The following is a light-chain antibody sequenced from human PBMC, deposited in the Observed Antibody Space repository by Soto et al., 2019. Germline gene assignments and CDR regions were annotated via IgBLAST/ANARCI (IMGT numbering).Light chain of an antibody. V-gene: IGLV1-40*01. CDR3: QSYDSSLSGVI. Sequence: QLVLTQPPSVSGAPGQRVTISCTGNSSNIGAGYDVHWYQQVPGTAPKLLIYANINRPSGVPDRFSGSKSGTSASLAITGLQAEDEADYYCQSYDSSLSGVIFGGGTKLTVL. J-gene: IGLJ2*01. CDR2: ANI. CDR1: SSNIGAGYD.